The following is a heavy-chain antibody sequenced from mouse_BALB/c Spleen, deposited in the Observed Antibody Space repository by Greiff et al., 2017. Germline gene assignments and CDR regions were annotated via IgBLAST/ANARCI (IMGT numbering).Heavy chain of an antibody. CDR2: ISSGGGST. J-gene: IGHJ4*01. D-gene: IGHD1-2*01. V-gene: IGHV5-12-1*01. CDR3: ARQGGYGAMDY. Sequence: EVMLVESGGGLVKPGGSLKLSCAASGFAFSSYDMSWVRQTPEKRLEWVAYISSGGGSTYYPDTVKGRFTISRDNAKNTLYLQMSSLKSEDTAMYYCARQGGYGAMDYWGQGTSVTVSS. CDR1: GFAFSSYD.